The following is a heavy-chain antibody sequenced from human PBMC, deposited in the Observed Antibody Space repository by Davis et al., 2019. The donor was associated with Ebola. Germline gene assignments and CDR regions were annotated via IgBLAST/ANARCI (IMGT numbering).Heavy chain of an antibody. D-gene: IGHD4-17*01. CDR1: GFTFSRYW. V-gene: IGHV3-74*01. CDR2: INIDGSTT. CDR3: ARVAYGDYWRWFES. J-gene: IGHJ5*01. Sequence: PGGSLTLSCAASGFTFSRYWMHWVRHAPGTGLVWVSRINIDGSTTTYADSVKGRFTISRDNAKNTLYLQMNNLRAEDTAVYYCARVAYGDYWRWFESWGQGTLVTVSS.